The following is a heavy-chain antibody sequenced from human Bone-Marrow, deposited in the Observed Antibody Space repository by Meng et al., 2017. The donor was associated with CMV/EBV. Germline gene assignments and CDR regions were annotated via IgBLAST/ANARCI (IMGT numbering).Heavy chain of an antibody. CDR1: GFTFDDYG. CDR3: ARDPLRFLEWLDAFDI. Sequence: LSLTCAASGFTFDDYGMSWVRQAPGKGLEWVSGINWNGGSTGYADSVKGRFTISRDNAKNSLYLQMNSLRAEDTALYYCARDPLRFLEWLDAFDIWGQGTMVTVSS. J-gene: IGHJ3*02. CDR2: INWNGGST. D-gene: IGHD3-3*01. V-gene: IGHV3-20*04.